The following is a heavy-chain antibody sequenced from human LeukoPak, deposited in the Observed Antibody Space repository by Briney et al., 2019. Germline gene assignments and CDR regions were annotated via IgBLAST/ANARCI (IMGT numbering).Heavy chain of an antibody. Sequence: GGSLRLSCAASGFTFRSSGMHWVRQAPGKGLEWVAFIQYHGRDKYYADSAKGRFTISRDNSKNTLYMEVNSLRAEDTAVYYCAREGGRTVAGTFDNWGQGTLVTVSS. CDR1: GFTFRSSG. V-gene: IGHV3-30*02. CDR2: IQYHGRDK. D-gene: IGHD6-19*01. J-gene: IGHJ4*02. CDR3: AREGGRTVAGTFDN.